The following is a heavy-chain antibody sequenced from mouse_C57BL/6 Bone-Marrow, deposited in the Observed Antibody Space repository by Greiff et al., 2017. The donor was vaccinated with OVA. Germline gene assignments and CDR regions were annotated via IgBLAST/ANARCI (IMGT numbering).Heavy chain of an antibody. CDR3: ARRVTTHWYFDV. J-gene: IGHJ1*03. D-gene: IGHD2-3*01. Sequence: EVMLVESGGGLVKPGGSLKLSCAASGFTFSDYGMHWVRQAPEKGLEWVAYISSGSSTIYYADTVKGRFTISRDNAKNTLFLQMTSLRSEDTAMYYCARRVTTHWYFDVWGTGTTVTVSS. CDR2: ISSGSSTI. CDR1: GFTFSDYG. V-gene: IGHV5-17*01.